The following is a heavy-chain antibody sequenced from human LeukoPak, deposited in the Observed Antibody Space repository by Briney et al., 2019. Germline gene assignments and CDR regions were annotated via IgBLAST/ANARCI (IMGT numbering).Heavy chain of an antibody. D-gene: IGHD3-22*01. CDR2: IIPILGIA. CDR1: GGTFSSYA. Sequence: SVKVSCEASGGTFSSYAISWVRQAPGQGLEWMGRIIPILGIANYAQKFQGRVTITADKSTSTAYMELSSLRSEDTAVYYCARGRGYYDSSGYYYVGAFDIWGQGTMVTVSS. V-gene: IGHV1-69*04. CDR3: ARGRGYYDSSGYYYVGAFDI. J-gene: IGHJ3*02.